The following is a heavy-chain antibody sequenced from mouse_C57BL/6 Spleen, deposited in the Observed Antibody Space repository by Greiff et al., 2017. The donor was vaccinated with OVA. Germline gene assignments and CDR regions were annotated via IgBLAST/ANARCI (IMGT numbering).Heavy chain of an antibody. Sequence: VMLVESGPGLVQPSQSLSITCTVSGFSLTSYGVHWVRQSPGKGLEWLGVIWSGGSTDYNAAFISRLSISKDNSKSQVFFKMNSLQADDTAIYYCASSVVATAPMDYWGQGTSVTVSS. CDR3: ASSVVATAPMDY. CDR1: GFSLTSYG. D-gene: IGHD1-1*01. V-gene: IGHV2-2*01. CDR2: IWSGGST. J-gene: IGHJ4*01.